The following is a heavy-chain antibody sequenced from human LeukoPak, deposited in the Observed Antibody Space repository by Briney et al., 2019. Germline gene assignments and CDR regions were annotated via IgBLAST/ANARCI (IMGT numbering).Heavy chain of an antibody. CDR1: GFTFRNSG. CDR2: IRYDGSII. D-gene: IGHD1-14*01. V-gene: IGHV3-30*02. CDR3: AKDVNTGGDYFDH. Sequence: GGSLRLSCAASGFTFRNSGMHWVRQALAKGLEWVAFIRYDGSIIYYADSVKGRLTISRDNSKNTLYLQMNSLRAEDTAVYYCAKDVNTGGDYFDHWGQGTLVTVSS. J-gene: IGHJ4*02.